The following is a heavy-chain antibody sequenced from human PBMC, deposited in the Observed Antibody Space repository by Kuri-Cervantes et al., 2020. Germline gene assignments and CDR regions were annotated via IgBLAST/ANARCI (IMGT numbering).Heavy chain of an antibody. Sequence: GGSLRLSCAASGFTFSSSAIHWVRQAPGKGLEWVAVISYAGSNKSYADSVKGRFTISRDNSKNTLYLQMNSLRAEDTAVFYCAREYGGNHRYFDLWGRGNLVTVSS. CDR2: ISYAGSNK. J-gene: IGHJ2*01. CDR1: GFTFSSSA. D-gene: IGHD4-23*01. V-gene: IGHV3-30-3*01. CDR3: AREYGGNHRYFDL.